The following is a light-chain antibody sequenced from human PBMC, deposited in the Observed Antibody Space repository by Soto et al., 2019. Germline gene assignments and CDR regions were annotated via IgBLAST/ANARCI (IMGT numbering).Light chain of an antibody. V-gene: IGKV3-11*01. CDR3: QQRSNWPIT. CDR1: QSVSNY. CDR2: DAS. Sequence: EIVLTQSPATLSLSPGERATLSCRASQSVSNYLAWYQQKPGQAPRLLIYDASNRATDIPARFSGSGSGTDFTLTISSLEPEDFAVYYCQQRSNWPITFGQGTRLEIK. J-gene: IGKJ5*01.